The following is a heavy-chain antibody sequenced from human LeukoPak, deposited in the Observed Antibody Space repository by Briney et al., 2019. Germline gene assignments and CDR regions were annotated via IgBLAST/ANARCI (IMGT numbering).Heavy chain of an antibody. D-gene: IGHD2-21*01. CDR1: GYTFTSYG. CDR2: ISAYNGNT. Sequence: GASVKVSCKASGYTFTSYGISWVRQAPGQGLEWMGWISAYNGNTNYAQKLQGRVTMTTDTSTSTAYMELRSLRSDDTAVYYCARVYSISAYYYYYYMDVWGKGTTVTVSS. V-gene: IGHV1-18*01. J-gene: IGHJ6*03. CDR3: ARVYSISAYYYYYYMDV.